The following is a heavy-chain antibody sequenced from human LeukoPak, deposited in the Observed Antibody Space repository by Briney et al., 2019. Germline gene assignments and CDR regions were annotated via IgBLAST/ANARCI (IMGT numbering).Heavy chain of an antibody. CDR1: GYTFTGYY. J-gene: IGHJ4*02. D-gene: IGHD3-10*01. CDR3: ARSGMVRGVIPLGF. CDR2: INPNSGGI. Sequence: ASVKVSCKASGYTFTGYYMHWVRQAPGQGLEWMGWINPNSGGINYAQKFQGRVTMTRDTSISTAYMELSRLRSDDTAVYYCARSGMVRGVIPLGFWGQGTLVTVSS. V-gene: IGHV1-2*02.